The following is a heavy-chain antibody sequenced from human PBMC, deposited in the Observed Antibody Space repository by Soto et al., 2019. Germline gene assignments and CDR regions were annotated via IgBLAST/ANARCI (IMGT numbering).Heavy chain of an antibody. D-gene: IGHD1-20*01. CDR2: ISGSGGST. CDR3: AKGGNWNDGPY. Sequence: GGSLRLSCAASGFTFSSYAMIWVRQAPGKGLEWVSAISGSGGSTYYADSVKGRFTISRDNSKNTLYLQMNSLRAEDTAVYYCAKGGNWNDGPYWGQGTLVTVSS. J-gene: IGHJ4*02. CDR1: GFTFSSYA. V-gene: IGHV3-23*01.